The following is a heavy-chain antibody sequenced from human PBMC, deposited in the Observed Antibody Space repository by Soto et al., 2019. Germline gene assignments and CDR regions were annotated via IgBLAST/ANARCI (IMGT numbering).Heavy chain of an antibody. CDR1: GGSISSYY. J-gene: IGHJ3*02. CDR3: ARDQRRGYYDSSGYRAFDI. D-gene: IGHD3-22*01. Sequence: KTSETLSLTCTVSGGSISSYYWSWIRQPPGKGLEWIGYIYYSGSTNYNPSLKSRVTISVDTSKNQFSLKLSSVTAADTAVYYCARDQRRGYYDSSGYRAFDIWGQGTMVTVSS. V-gene: IGHV4-59*01. CDR2: IYYSGST.